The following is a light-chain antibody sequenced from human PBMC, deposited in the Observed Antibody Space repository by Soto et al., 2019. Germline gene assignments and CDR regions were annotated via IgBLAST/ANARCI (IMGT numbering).Light chain of an antibody. Sequence: QSALTQPASVSGSPGQSIAISCTGTSSDVGGYNYVSWYQQHPGKAPKLMLYDVAIRPSGVSDRFSGSKSGNTASLTISGLQAEGEADYYCTSYTTSSTYVFGTGTKVTVL. CDR1: SSDVGGYNY. V-gene: IGLV2-14*01. CDR3: TSYTTSSTYV. J-gene: IGLJ1*01. CDR2: DVA.